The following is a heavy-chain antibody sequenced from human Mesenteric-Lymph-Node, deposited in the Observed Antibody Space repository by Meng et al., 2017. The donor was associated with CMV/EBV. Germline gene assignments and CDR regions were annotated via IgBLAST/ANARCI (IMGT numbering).Heavy chain of an antibody. Sequence: GESLKISCEASGFTFDNYWMTWVRQGPGKGLECVANIREDGSEKNYVDSVKGRFTISRDNAKNSLYLQMNSLRADDTAVYYCARDEGGHITIFGVVRAFDIWGQGTMVTVSS. CDR2: IREDGSEK. CDR3: ARDEGGHITIFGVVRAFDI. D-gene: IGHD3-3*01. J-gene: IGHJ3*02. V-gene: IGHV3-7*01. CDR1: GFTFDNYW.